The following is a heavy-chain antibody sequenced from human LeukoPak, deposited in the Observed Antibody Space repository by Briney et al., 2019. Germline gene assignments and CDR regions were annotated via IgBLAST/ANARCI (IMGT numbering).Heavy chain of an antibody. V-gene: IGHV1-2*02. D-gene: IGHD3-10*01. J-gene: IGHJ4*02. CDR3: ARDEVYGSGCFYF. Sequence: GASVKVSCKASGYSFSDYYIHWVRQAPGQGLEWMGWINPHIGGTKYAQKFQGRVTMTMDTSVTTASMELSSLTSDDTAIYYCARDEVYGSGCFYFWGQGTLVTVSS. CDR1: GYSFSDYY. CDR2: INPHIGGT.